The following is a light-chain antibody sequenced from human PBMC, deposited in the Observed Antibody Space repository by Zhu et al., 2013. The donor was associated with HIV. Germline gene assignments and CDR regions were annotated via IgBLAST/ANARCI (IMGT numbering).Light chain of an antibody. Sequence: DIQMTQSPSTLSPSVGDRVTITCRASQSIGTWLAWYQQKPGKAPKLLIYDASSLEAGVPSRFSGSGSGTEFTLTISSLQPEDFATYYCQQHNSYPLTFGGGTKVEIK. J-gene: IGKJ4*01. CDR3: QQHNSYPLT. CDR1: QSIGTW. CDR2: DAS. V-gene: IGKV1-5*01.